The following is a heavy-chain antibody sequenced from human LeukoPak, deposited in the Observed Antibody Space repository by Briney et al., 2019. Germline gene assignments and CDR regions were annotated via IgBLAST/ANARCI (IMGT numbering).Heavy chain of an antibody. CDR1: GGTFSIYA. CDR2: IIPILGIA. CDR3: ARGATMVRGVITGGYNWFDP. Sequence: ASVNVSCKASGGTFSIYAISWVRRAPGQGLEWMGSIIPILGIANYAQKFQGRVTITADKSTSTAYMELSSLRSEDTAVYYCARGATMVRGVITGGYNWFDPWGQGTLVTVSS. D-gene: IGHD3-10*01. J-gene: IGHJ5*02. V-gene: IGHV1-69*04.